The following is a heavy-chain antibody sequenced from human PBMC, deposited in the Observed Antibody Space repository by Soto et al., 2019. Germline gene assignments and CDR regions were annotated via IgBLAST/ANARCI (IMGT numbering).Heavy chain of an antibody. D-gene: IGHD2-15*01. Sequence: SETLFLTCTVSGGSISSYYWSWIRQPPGKGLEWIGYIYYSGSTNYNPSLKSRVTISVDTSKNQFSLKLSSVTAADTAVYYCARVGCSGGSCYSARYYYYYYMDVWGKGTTVTVSS. CDR2: IYYSGST. J-gene: IGHJ6*03. CDR1: GGSISSYY. V-gene: IGHV4-59*01. CDR3: ARVGCSGGSCYSARYYYYYYMDV.